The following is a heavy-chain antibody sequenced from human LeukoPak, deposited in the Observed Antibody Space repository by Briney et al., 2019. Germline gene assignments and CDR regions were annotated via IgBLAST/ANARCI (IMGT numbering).Heavy chain of an antibody. D-gene: IGHD2-2*01. V-gene: IGHV4-61*02. J-gene: IGHJ4*02. Sequence: SETPSLTCTVSGGSISSGSYYWSWIRQPAGKGLEWIGRIYTSGSTNYNPSLKSRVTISVDTSKNQFSLKLSSVTAADTAVYYCARRRSGDIVVVPAAMARIDYWGQGTLVTVSS. CDR3: ARRRSGDIVVVPAAMARIDY. CDR2: IYTSGST. CDR1: GGSISSGSYY.